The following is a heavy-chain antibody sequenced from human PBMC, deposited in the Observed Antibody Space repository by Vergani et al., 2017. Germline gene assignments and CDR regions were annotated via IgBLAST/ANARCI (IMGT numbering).Heavy chain of an antibody. CDR2: VSGSSATP. D-gene: IGHD3-22*01. J-gene: IGHJ4*02. CDR3: AKDNVPGYYDSSGYCDY. V-gene: IGHV3-23*01. Sequence: EVQLLESGGGLVQPGGSLRLSCEASGFSFPGYAMSWVRQAPGKGLEWVSSVSGSSATPYYADSGKGRFIISRDNSKNTMFLQMNNLRAEDTAVYYCAKDNVPGYYDSSGYCDYWGQGTLVTVSS. CDR1: GFSFPGYA.